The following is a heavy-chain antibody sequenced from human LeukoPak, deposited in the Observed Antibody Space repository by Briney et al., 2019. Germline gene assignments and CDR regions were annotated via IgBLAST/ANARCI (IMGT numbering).Heavy chain of an antibody. V-gene: IGHV4-59*08. CDR2: IYYSGST. CDR1: GGSISSYY. Sequence: PSETLSLTCTVSGGSISSYYWSWIRQPPGEGLEWIGYIYYSGSTNYNPSLKSRVTISVDTSKNQFSLKLSSVTAADTAVYYCARRRRYYDSSGYYYYRFDYWGQGTLVTVSS. J-gene: IGHJ4*02. CDR3: ARRRRYYDSSGYYYYRFDY. D-gene: IGHD3-22*01.